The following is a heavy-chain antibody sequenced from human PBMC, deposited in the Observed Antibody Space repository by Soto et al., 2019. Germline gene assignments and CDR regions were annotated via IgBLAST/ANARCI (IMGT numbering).Heavy chain of an antibody. J-gene: IGHJ6*03. CDR1: GFILSVYS. Sequence: PGGSPRLACAAFGFILSVYSMSWVRQAQGNGLGLVATIRQDGSEKHHVDSVKGRCTISRDNAKNSLFLQMSSLRVDQTAAYHCARACGSGHCTYYMEAWRKGPRVSVSS. V-gene: IGHV3-7*01. D-gene: IGHD2-15*01. CDR2: IRQDGSEK. CDR3: ARACGSGHCTYYMEA.